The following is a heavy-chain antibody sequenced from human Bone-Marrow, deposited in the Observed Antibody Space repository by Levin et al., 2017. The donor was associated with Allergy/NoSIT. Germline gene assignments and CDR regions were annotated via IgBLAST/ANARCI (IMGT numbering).Heavy chain of an antibody. V-gene: IGHV4-59*01. CDR3: ARGYYDFWSGYLNTFDY. CDR2: IYYSGST. CDR1: GGSISSYY. Sequence: SQTLSLTCTVSGGSISSYYWSWIRQPPGKGLEWIGYIYYSGSTNYNPSLKSRVTISVDTSKNQFSLKLSSVTAADTAVYYCARGYYDFWSGYLNTFDYWGQGTLVTVSS. D-gene: IGHD3-3*01. J-gene: IGHJ4*02.